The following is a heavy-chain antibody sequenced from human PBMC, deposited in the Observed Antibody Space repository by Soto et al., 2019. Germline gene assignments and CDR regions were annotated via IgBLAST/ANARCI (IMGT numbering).Heavy chain of an antibody. CDR2: SGSGGST. Sequence: EVPLLESGGGLVQPGGSLRLSCTASGFTFSSYAMSWVRQAPGKGLEWVSVSGSGGSTYYADSVKGRFTISRDNSKNTLYLQMNSLRAEDTAVYYCASRTSGWYFDYWGQGTLVTVSS. CDR3: ASRTSGWYFDY. J-gene: IGHJ4*02. D-gene: IGHD6-19*01. V-gene: IGHV3-23*01. CDR1: GFTFSSYA.